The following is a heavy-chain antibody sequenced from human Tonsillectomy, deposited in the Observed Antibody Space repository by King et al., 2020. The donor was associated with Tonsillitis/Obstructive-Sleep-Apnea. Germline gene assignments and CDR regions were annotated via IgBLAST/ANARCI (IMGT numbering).Heavy chain of an antibody. CDR2: IRGSGNTI. CDR1: GFTFNFYS. V-gene: IGHV3-48*02. CDR3: TRDIRGNYDFWSGYPGY. D-gene: IGHD3-3*01. J-gene: IGHJ4*02. Sequence: VQLVESGGGLIQPGGSLRLSCAASGFTFNFYSMDWVRQAPGKGLEGVSYIRGSGNTIYYADSVKGRFTISRDNAKRSLYLQMNRPRDEYTAVYYCTRDIRGNYDFWSGYPGYWGQGTLVTVSS.